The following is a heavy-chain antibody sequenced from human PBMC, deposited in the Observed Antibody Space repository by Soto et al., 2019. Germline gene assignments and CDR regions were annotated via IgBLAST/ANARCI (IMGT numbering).Heavy chain of an antibody. Sequence: QVQLVQSGAEVKEPGASVKVSCKASGYTFTSYGLTWVRQAPGQGLEWMGWISAYNGNTNYAQKLQGRVTMTTDTSTGTAYMELRSLSSDATAVYYCARSGRSGYYLDYWGQGTLGTVSS. CDR3: ARSGRSGYYLDY. CDR1: GYTFTSYG. D-gene: IGHD3-3*01. CDR2: ISAYNGNT. V-gene: IGHV1-18*01. J-gene: IGHJ4*02.